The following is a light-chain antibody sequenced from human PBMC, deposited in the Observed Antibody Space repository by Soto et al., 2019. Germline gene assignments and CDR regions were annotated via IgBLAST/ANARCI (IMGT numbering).Light chain of an antibody. V-gene: IGKV1-27*01. Sequence: DIQMTQSPSSLSASVGDRVTITCRASQGISNYLAWYQQKPGKVPKLLIYAAFTLQSGVPSRFSGSGPGTDFTLTIISLQPEDVATYYYQQYNSSPFSFGPRTKVDIK. CDR2: AAF. J-gene: IGKJ3*01. CDR1: QGISNY. CDR3: QQYNSSPFS.